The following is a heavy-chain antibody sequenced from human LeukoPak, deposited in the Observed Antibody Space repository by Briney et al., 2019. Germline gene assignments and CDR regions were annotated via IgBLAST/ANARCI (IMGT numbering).Heavy chain of an antibody. CDR3: ARDRLGYCSGGCCQMA. CDR2: IYYSGST. Sequence: SQALSLTCTVSGGSISSGDYYWSWIRQPPGKGLEWIGYIYYSGSTYYNPSLKSRVTISVDTSKNQFSLKLSSVTAADTAVYYCARDRLGYCSGGCCQMAWGQGTLVTVSS. CDR1: GGSISSGDYY. J-gene: IGHJ5*02. V-gene: IGHV4-30-4*01. D-gene: IGHD2-15*01.